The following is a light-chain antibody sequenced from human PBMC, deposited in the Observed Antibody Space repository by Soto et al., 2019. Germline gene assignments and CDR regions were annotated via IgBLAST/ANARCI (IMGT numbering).Light chain of an antibody. J-gene: IGKJ1*01. Sequence: EIVMTQSPATLSVSPGGRVTLSCRASQSVNNDLAWYQQKPGQAPRLLIYGASTRATGIPARFSGSGSGTEFTLTISSLQSEDFAVYYCQQRSNWPRTFGQGTKVEIK. CDR1: QSVNND. CDR2: GAS. CDR3: QQRSNWPRT. V-gene: IGKV3-15*01.